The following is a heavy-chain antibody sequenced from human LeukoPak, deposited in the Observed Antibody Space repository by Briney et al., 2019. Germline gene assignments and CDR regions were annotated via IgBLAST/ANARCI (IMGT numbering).Heavy chain of an antibody. J-gene: IGHJ4*02. D-gene: IGHD3-22*01. V-gene: IGHV3-23*01. CDR1: GFTVSAYA. Sequence: GGSLRLSCAASGFTVSAYAMVWVRQAPGKGLEWVSTIYDDNTYYADSVKGRFAISTDNSKNTLYLQMNSLRAEDTAVYYCANYDSSSYAIDYWGQGTLVTVSS. CDR3: ANYDSSSYAIDY. CDR2: IYDDNT.